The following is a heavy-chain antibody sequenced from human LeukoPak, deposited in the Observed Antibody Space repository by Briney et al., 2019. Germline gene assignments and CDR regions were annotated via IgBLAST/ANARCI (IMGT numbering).Heavy chain of an antibody. Sequence: ASVKVSCKASGYTFTSYGISWVRQAPGQGLEWMGWISAYNGNTNYAQKLQGRVTMTTDTSTSTAYMELRSLRSDDTAVYYCARDKGSMIVVASHLYYFDYWGQGTLVTVSS. J-gene: IGHJ4*02. D-gene: IGHD3-22*01. V-gene: IGHV1-18*01. CDR1: GYTFTSYG. CDR2: ISAYNGNT. CDR3: ARDKGSMIVVASHLYYFDY.